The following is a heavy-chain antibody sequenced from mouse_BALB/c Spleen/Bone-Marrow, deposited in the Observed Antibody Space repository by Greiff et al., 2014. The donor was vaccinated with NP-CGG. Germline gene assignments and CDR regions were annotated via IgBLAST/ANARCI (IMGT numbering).Heavy chain of an antibody. CDR2: INPYNGDT. V-gene: IGHV1-20*02. CDR3: TRVTTNWYFDV. CDR1: GYSFTGYF. J-gene: IGHJ1*01. Sequence: VKLQQSGPELVKPGASVKISCKASGYSFTGYFMNWVMQSHGKSLEWIGRINPYNGDTFYNQKFKDKATLTEDKSSSTAHMELRSLASEGSAVYYCTRVTTNWYFDVWGAGTTVTVSS. D-gene: IGHD1-1*01.